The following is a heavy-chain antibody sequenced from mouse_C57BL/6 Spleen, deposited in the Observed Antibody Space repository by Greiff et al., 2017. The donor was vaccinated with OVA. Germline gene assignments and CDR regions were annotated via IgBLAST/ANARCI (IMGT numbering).Heavy chain of an antibody. V-gene: IGHV1-19*01. CDR1: GYTFTDYY. J-gene: IGHJ2*01. Sequence: EVQLQQSGPVLVKPGASVKMSCKASGYTFTDYYMNWVKQSHGKSLEWIGVINPYNGGTSYNQKFKGKATLTVDKSSSTAYMELNSLTSEDSAVYYCARGGFITTVVDYWGQGTTLTVSS. CDR3: ARGGFITTVVDY. D-gene: IGHD1-1*01. CDR2: INPYNGGT.